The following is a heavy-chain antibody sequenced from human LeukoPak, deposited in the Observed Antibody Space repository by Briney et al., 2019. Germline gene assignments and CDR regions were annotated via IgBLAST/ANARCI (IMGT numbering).Heavy chain of an antibody. V-gene: IGHV4-39*07. CDR3: ARGHGYCSGGSCYYY. Sequence: SETLSLTCTVSGGSISSSSYYWGWIRQPPGKGLEWIGSIYYSGSTYYNPSLKSRVTISVDTSKNQFSLKLSSVTAADTAVYYCARGHGYCSGGSCYYYWGQGTLVTVSS. CDR1: GGSISSSSYY. D-gene: IGHD2-15*01. J-gene: IGHJ4*02. CDR2: IYYSGST.